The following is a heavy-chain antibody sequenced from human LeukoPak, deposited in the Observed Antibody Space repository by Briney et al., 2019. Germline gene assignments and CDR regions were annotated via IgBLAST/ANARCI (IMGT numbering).Heavy chain of an antibody. V-gene: IGHV4-34*01. D-gene: IGHD3-10*01. CDR2: INHSGST. CDR3: TKSDGYGLIRI. CDR1: GGSFSGYY. J-gene: IGHJ3*02. Sequence: SETLFLTCAVYGGSFSGYYWSWIRQPPGKGLEWIGEINHSGSTNYNPSLKSRVTISVDTSKNQFSLKVIPMTAADTAVYYCTKSDGYGLIRICGRGTMVTVSS.